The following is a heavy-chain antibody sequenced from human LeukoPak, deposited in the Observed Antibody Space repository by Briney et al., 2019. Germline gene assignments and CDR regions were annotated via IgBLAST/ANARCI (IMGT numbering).Heavy chain of an antibody. CDR1: GGSVSGYY. J-gene: IGHJ4*02. V-gene: IGHV4-59*02. D-gene: IGHD2-15*01. CDR2: VYYSVST. CDR3: ARIHRYCSGGACYVLDN. Sequence: SETLSLTCVVSGGSVSGYYWGWIRQPPGRGLEWIGYVYYSVSTNYNPSFKSRITISVDTSRNQFSLQLSSVIAADTAVYYCARIHRYCSGGACYVLDNWGQGTLVAVPS.